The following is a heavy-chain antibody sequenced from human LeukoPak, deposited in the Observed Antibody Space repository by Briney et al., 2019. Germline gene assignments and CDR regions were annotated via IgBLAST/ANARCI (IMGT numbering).Heavy chain of an antibody. CDR1: GDSVSSNSAA. CDR3: ARAGSYYYYGMDV. CDR2: TYYRSKWYN. J-gene: IGHJ6*02. D-gene: IGHD3-10*01. Sequence: SQTLSLTCAISGDSVSSNSAAWSWIRQSPSRGLEWLGRTYYRSKWYNDYAVSVKSRITINPDTSKNQFSLQLNSVTPEDTAVYYCARAGSYYYYGMDVWGQGTTVTVSS. V-gene: IGHV6-1*01.